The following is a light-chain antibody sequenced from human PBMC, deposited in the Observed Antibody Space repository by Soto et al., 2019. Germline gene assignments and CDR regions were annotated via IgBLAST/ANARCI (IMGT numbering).Light chain of an antibody. CDR2: KES. CDR3: QQYISYSAIT. Sequence: DIQMTQSPSTLSASVGDRVTITCRASQSISSWLAWYQQNPGKAPKLLIYKESTLESGVPSRFSSSGSGTEFTLTISSLQPDDFATYYCQQYISYSAITFGQGTKLQIK. J-gene: IGKJ2*01. V-gene: IGKV1-5*03. CDR1: QSISSW.